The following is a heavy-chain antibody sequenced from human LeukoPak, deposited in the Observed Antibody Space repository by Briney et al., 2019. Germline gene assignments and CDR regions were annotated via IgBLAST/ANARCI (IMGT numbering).Heavy chain of an antibody. V-gene: IGHV3-48*03. CDR2: INSLGTTI. CDR1: AFTFSNYE. CDR3: ARDARDYVWGSYRAIDY. D-gene: IGHD3-16*02. J-gene: IGHJ4*02. Sequence: GGSLRLSCAASAFTFSNYEVNWVRQAPGKGLQWVSYINSLGTTIWHADSVKGRFTVSRDNTQKSLYLQMNSLRDEDTAVYYCARDARDYVWGSYRAIDYWGQGTLVTVSS.